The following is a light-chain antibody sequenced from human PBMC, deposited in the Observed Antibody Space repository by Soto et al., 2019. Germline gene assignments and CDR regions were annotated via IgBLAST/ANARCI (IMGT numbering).Light chain of an antibody. Sequence: EIVLTQSPATLSLSPGERATLSCRASQSISFYFTWYQHKPSQAPRLLIYDRSHRATGIPARFSGSGYGTDFTLTISSLEPEDFAVYYCQQRSNWPTFGQGTRLEIK. CDR2: DRS. J-gene: IGKJ5*01. V-gene: IGKV3-11*01. CDR1: QSISFY. CDR3: QQRSNWPT.